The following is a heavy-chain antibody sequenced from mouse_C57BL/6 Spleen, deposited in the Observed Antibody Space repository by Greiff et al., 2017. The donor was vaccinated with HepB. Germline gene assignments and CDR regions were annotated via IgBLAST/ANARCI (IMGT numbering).Heavy chain of an antibody. D-gene: IGHD1-1*01. V-gene: IGHV3-6*01. CDR1: GYSITSGYY. Sequence: EVQLQESGPGLVKPSQSLSLTCSVTGYSITSGYYWNWIRQFPGNKLEWMGYISYDGSNNYNPSLKNRISITRDTSKNQFFLKLNSVTTEDTATYYCASRYGSSFAYWGQGTLVTVSA. J-gene: IGHJ3*01. CDR3: ASRYGSSFAY. CDR2: ISYDGSN.